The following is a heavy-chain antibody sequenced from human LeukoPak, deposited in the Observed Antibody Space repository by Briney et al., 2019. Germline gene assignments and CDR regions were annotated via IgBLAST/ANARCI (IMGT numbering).Heavy chain of an antibody. CDR1: GFTFSTYD. V-gene: IGHV3-13*05. CDR2: IGTAGDP. CDR3: ARAVGGAFDY. Sequence: PGGSLRLSCAASGFTFSTYDMHWVRQGTGKGLEWVSGIGTAGDPYYPGSVKGRFTISRENGKNSLYLQMNSLRAGDTAVYYCARAVGGAFDYWGQGTLVTVSS. D-gene: IGHD1-26*01. J-gene: IGHJ4*02.